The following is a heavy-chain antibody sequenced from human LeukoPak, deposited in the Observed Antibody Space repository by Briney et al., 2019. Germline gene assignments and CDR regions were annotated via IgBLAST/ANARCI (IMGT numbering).Heavy chain of an antibody. D-gene: IGHD2-2*01. CDR2: IIPIFGTA. CDR1: GGTFGSYA. V-gene: IGHV1-69*05. CDR3: ARDEAGYCSSTSCPLDY. J-gene: IGHJ4*02. Sequence: SSVKVSCKASGGTFGSYAISWVRQAPGQGREWLGGIIPIFGTANYAQKFQGRVTITTDESTSTAYMELSSLRSEDTAVYYCARDEAGYCSSTSCPLDYWGQGTLVTVSS.